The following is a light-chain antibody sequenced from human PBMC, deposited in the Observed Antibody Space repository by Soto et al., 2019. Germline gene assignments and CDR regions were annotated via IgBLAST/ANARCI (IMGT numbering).Light chain of an antibody. V-gene: IGKV3-11*01. Sequence: EIVLTHSRATLSLSPGARATLSCRASQSVCANLAWYQQKPGQAPRLLIWDASSRATGIPARFSGSGSGTQFTLTITILDPEDFAVYYCQQYGNSPLWTLGQGTKVDI. CDR3: QQYGNSPLWT. CDR2: DAS. CDR1: QSVCAN. J-gene: IGKJ1*01.